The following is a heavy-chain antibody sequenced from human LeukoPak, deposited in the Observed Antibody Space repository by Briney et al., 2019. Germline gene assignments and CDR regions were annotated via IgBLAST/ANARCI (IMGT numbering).Heavy chain of an antibody. CDR1: GGSISSYY. Sequence: SETLSLTCTVSGGSISSYYWSWIRQPPGKGLEWIGYIYYSGSTNYNPSLKSRVTISVDTSKNQFPLKLSSVTAADTAVYYCASGTVYDSSGYYFDYWGQGTLVTVSS. V-gene: IGHV4-59*12. CDR3: ASGTVYDSSGYYFDY. J-gene: IGHJ4*02. CDR2: IYYSGST. D-gene: IGHD3-22*01.